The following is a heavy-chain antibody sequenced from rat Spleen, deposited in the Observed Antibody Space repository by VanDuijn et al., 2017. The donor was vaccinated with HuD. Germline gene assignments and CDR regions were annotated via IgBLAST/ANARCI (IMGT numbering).Heavy chain of an antibody. D-gene: IGHD4-3*01. CDR2: IYYDSSKM. V-gene: IGHV5-54*01. J-gene: IGHJ2*01. CDR1: GVTFSNYG. CDR3: AAAYNSGVVDY. Sequence: EVKLVESGGGLVKPGNSLTLSCVASGVTFSNYGMHWIRQAPKKGLEWIAMIYYDSSKMYYADTVKGRFTISRDNSKNTLYLEMNILRSEDTAMYYWAAAYNSGVVDYWGQGVMVTVSS.